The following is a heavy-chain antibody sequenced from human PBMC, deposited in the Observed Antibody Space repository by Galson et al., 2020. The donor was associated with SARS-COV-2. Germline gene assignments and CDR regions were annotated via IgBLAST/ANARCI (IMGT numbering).Heavy chain of an antibody. J-gene: IGHJ3*01. V-gene: IGHV3-30*04. CDR2: ISYDGSDK. CDR1: GFTFSSYS. CDR3: TRVKGTVYKNDAFDV. D-gene: IGHD1-20*01. Sequence: GGSLRLSCAASGFTFSSYSMHWVRQAPGKGLEWVAIISYDGSDKYYADSVKGRLTISRDNSKNTLYLQMNSLGAEDTAVYYCTRVKGTVYKNDAFDVWGQGTMVAVSS.